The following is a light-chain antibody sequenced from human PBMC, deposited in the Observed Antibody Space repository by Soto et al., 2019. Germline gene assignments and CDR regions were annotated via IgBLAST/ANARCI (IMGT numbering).Light chain of an antibody. J-gene: IGLJ2*01. CDR2: TND. CDR3: AAWDDSLNGVV. V-gene: IGLV1-44*01. Sequence: QAVVTQPPSASGTPGQRVTISCSGGGSNIGSNPVNWYRQVPGTAPKLLIHTNDHRPSGVPDRFSGSESGTSASLAISGLQSEDEADYYCAAWDDSLNGVVIGGGTKVTVL. CDR1: GSNIGSNP.